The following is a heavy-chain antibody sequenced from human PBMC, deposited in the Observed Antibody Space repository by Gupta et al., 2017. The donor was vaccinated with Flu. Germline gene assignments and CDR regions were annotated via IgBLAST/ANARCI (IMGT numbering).Heavy chain of an antibody. CDR2: IYPGDSDT. J-gene: IGHJ4*02. V-gene: IGHV5-51*03. Sequence: EVQLVQSEAEVKKTGAYLKISCKGSGYSFTTYWLPWVRQMPGKGLEWMGTIYPGDSDTRYSPSFQGQVTISADRSNSTAYLQLNSLKVSDTAMYYCARLFAMVRGADSWGRGTLVTVSS. CDR3: ARLFAMVRGADS. D-gene: IGHD3-10*01. CDR1: GYSFTTYW.